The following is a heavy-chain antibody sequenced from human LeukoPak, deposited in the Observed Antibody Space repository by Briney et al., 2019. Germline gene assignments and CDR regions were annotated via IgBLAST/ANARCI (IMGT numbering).Heavy chain of an antibody. V-gene: IGHV1-18*01. CDR1: GYTFTSYG. CDR2: ISVYNGNT. J-gene: IGHJ5*02. CDR3: AIGAYSGYGNWFDP. Sequence: GASVKVSCKASGYTFTSYGISWVRQAPGQGLEWMGWISVYNGNTNYAQKLQGRVTMTTVTSTSTAYMELRSLRSDDTAVYYCAIGAYSGYGNWFDPWGQGTLVTVSS. D-gene: IGHD5-12*01.